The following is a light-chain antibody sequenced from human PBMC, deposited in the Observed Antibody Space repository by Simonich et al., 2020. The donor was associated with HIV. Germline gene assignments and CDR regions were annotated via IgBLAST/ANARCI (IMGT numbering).Light chain of an antibody. J-gene: IGKJ3*01. Sequence: DIQMTQSPSSLSASVGDRVTITCRASQGISNSLAWYQQKPGKAPKLLINTAYRLESGVPSRFSGSGSGTDYTLTISSLQPEDFATYYCQQYYSTLTFRPGTKVDIK. CDR2: TAY. CDR1: QGISNS. CDR3: QQYYSTLT. V-gene: IGKV1-NL1*01.